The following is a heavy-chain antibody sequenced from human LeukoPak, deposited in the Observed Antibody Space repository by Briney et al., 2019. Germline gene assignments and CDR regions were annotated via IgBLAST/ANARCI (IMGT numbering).Heavy chain of an antibody. D-gene: IGHD1-14*01. Sequence: GESLKISCKGSEYSFTNCWIGWVRQKPGEGLEWMGLLYPENSYARYSPSLQGQVIMSVDKSISTAYLQWSNLKASDTAMYYCARQNREDATGRKFDPWGQGTLVIVSS. CDR3: ARQNREDATGRKFDP. CDR1: EYSFTNCW. V-gene: IGHV5-51*01. CDR2: LYPENSYA. J-gene: IGHJ5*02.